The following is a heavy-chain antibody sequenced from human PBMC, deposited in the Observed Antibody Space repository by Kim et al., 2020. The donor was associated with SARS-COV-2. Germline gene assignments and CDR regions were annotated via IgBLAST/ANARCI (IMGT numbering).Heavy chain of an antibody. V-gene: IGHV4-61*01. CDR1: GGSVSSGSYY. D-gene: IGHD5-12*01. CDR3: AGSYSGYDTRYYFDY. Sequence: SETLSLTCTVSGGSVSSGSYYWSWIRQPPGKGLEWIGYIYYSGSTNYNPSLKSRVTISVDTSKNQFSLKLSSVTAADTAVYYCAGSYSGYDTRYYFDYWGQGTLVPLSS. J-gene: IGHJ4*02. CDR2: IYYSGST.